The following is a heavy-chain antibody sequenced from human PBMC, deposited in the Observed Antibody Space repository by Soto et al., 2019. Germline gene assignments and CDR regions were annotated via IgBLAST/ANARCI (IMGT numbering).Heavy chain of an antibody. CDR1: GGSFSGYY. Sequence: QVQLQQWGAGLLKPSETLSLTCAVYGGSFSGYYWSWIRQPPGKGLEWMGEINHSGSTNYNPSLNSRVTIPVDTSKNQFSLKLSSVTAADTAVYYFASGFRGSSSQDGGWGQGTLVTVSS. J-gene: IGHJ4*02. CDR2: INHSGST. D-gene: IGHD6-13*01. V-gene: IGHV4-34*01. CDR3: ASGFRGSSSQDGG.